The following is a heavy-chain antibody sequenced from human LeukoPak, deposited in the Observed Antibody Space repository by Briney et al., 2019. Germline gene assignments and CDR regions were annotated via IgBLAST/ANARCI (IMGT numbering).Heavy chain of an antibody. CDR1: GFTFSSYA. V-gene: IGHV3-23*01. CDR2: ISGSGGST. Sequence: PGGSLRLSCAASGFTFSSYAMSWVRQAPGKGLEWVSAISGSGGSTYYADSVKGRFTISRDNSKNTLYLQMNSLRAEDTAVYYCAKEADPYYYDSGGYYPPVTHFDYWGQGTLVTVSS. CDR3: AKEADPYYYDSGGYYPPVTHFDY. J-gene: IGHJ4*02. D-gene: IGHD3-22*01.